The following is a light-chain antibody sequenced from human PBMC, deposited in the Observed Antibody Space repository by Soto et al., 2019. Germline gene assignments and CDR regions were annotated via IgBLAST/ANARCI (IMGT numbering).Light chain of an antibody. CDR2: AAS. Sequence: DIQMTQSPSSLSASVGDRVTITCRASQSISSYLNWYQQKPGKAPKLLIYAASSLQSGVTSRFSGSGSGTDFTLTISSLQPEDFATYYCQQSYSTPRAWTFGQGTKVEIK. J-gene: IGKJ1*01. CDR1: QSISSY. V-gene: IGKV1-39*01. CDR3: QQSYSTPRAWT.